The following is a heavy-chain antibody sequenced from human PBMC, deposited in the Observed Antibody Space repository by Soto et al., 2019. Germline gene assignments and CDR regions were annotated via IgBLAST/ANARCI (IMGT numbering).Heavy chain of an antibody. V-gene: IGHV3-53*01. J-gene: IGHJ4*02. CDR3: ARGYAFMN. CDR1: GFTVSSNY. D-gene: IGHD5-18*01. CDR2: IYSGGST. Sequence: EVQLVESGGGLIQPGGSLRLSCATSGFTVSSNYMNWVRQAPGKGLEWVSVIYSGGSTYYADSVSGRFTISRDNSKNMLYLQMKRLSAEDTAVYYCARGYAFMNWGQGTLVTVSS.